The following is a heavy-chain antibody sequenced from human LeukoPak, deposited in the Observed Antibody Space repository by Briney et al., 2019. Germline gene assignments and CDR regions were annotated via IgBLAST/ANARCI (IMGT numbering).Heavy chain of an antibody. CDR1: GYTFTSYD. V-gene: IGHV1-8*03. CDR2: MNPNSGNT. CDR3: ARGTPYGDYNRREFDP. D-gene: IGHD4-17*01. Sequence: ASVKVSCKASGYTFTSYDTNWVRQAPGQGLEWMGWMNPNSGNTGYAQKFQGRVTITRNTSISTAYMELSSLRSEDTAVYYCARGTPYGDYNRREFDPWGQGTLVTVSS. J-gene: IGHJ5*02.